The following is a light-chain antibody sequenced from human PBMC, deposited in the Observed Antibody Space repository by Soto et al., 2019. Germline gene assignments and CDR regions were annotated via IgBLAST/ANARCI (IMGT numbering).Light chain of an antibody. CDR2: DAS. Sequence: EIVLTQSPATLSLSPGERATLSCRASQSVNSYLAWYQQKPGQAPRLLIYDASNRATGIPARFSGSGSGTDFTLTISGIEPKDFAVYYCQQRSNWPPITFGQGTRLEIK. V-gene: IGKV3-11*01. CDR3: QQRSNWPPIT. J-gene: IGKJ5*01. CDR1: QSVNSY.